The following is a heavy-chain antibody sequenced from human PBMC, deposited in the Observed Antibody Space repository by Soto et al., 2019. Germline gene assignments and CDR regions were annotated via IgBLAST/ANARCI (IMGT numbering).Heavy chain of an antibody. D-gene: IGHD3-16*01. CDR3: ARDGSTVQATTGLGDYYYYYGMDV. CDR1: GFTFNSYT. J-gene: IGHJ6*02. V-gene: IGHV3-21*01. Sequence: RRLSCVTSGFTFNSYTLNWVRHAPGKGLEWVSSISSGSRYIYYADSVKGRFTVSRDNTRNSIELQMSSLRAEDTAMYYCARDGSTVQATTGLGDYYYYYGMDVWGQGTTVTV. CDR2: ISSGSRYI.